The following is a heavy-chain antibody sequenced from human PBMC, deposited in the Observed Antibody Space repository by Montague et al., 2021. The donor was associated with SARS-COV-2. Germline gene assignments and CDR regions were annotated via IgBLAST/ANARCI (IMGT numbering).Heavy chain of an antibody. V-gene: IGHV4-59*01. D-gene: IGHD2-15*01. CDR1: GGSTSNYY. Sequence: SETLSLTCTVSGGSTSNYYWTWIRQSPGKGLQWIGYIFYTGTTKFNPSLKSRVSMSLDTSKNHFSLRLSAVTAADTARYYCARARNVCFIAHCVNYFDLWGLGALVTVSS. J-gene: IGHJ4*02. CDR2: IFYTGTT. CDR3: ARARNVCFIAHCVNYFDL.